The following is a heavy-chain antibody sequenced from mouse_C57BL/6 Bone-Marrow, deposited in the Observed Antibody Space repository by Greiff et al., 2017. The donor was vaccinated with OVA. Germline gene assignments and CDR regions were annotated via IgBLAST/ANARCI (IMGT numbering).Heavy chain of an antibody. V-gene: IGHV1-9*01. CDR2: ILPGSGST. CDR3: ARGPSLYGGYYYAMDD. J-gene: IGHJ4*01. CDR1: GYTFTGYW. D-gene: IGHD1-1*02. Sequence: VKLQQSGAELMKPGASVKLSCKATGYTFTGYWIEWVKQRPGHGLEWIGEILPGSGSTNYNEKFKGKATFTADTSSNTAYMQLSSLTTEDAAIYYCARGPSLYGGYYYAMDDWGQGTSVTVSS.